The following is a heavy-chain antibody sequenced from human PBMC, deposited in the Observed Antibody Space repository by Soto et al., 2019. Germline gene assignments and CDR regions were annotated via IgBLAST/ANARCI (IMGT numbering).Heavy chain of an antibody. CDR2: ISSSSTSI. Sequence: EVQLVESGGGLVQPGGSLRLSCAASGFTFSSYSMSWVRQAPGKGLEWVSYISSSSTSIYYADSVKGRFTISRDNAKNSLYLHMNSLRDDDTAVYYCARVGYCSGASCSTYYYYYGMDVWGQGTTVTVSS. CDR3: ARVGYCSGASCSTYYYYYGMDV. V-gene: IGHV3-48*02. CDR1: GFTFSSYS. J-gene: IGHJ6*02. D-gene: IGHD2-15*01.